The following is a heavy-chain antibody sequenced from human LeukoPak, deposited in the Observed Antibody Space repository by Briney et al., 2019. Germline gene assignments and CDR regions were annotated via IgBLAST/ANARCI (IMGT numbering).Heavy chain of an antibody. D-gene: IGHD3-22*01. V-gene: IGHV1-2*02. CDR3: ASGFSSSYDYDSSGSYFDY. J-gene: IGHJ4*02. CDR2: INPKSGGT. Sequence: ASVKVSCKASGYTFTGYYLHWVRQAPGQRLEWMGWINPKSGGTNYAQKFQGRVTMTRDTSINTAYMELSRLRSDDTAVYYCASGFSSSYDYDSSGSYFDYWGQGTLVTVSS. CDR1: GYTFTGYY.